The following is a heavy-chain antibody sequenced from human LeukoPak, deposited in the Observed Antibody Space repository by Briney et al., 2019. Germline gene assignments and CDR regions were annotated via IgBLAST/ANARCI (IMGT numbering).Heavy chain of an antibody. CDR2: IKQDGSEK. CDR3: ARDPPLIAAAGSRYFQH. J-gene: IGHJ1*01. D-gene: IGHD6-13*01. CDR1: GFTFSSYW. Sequence: GGSLRLSCAASGFTFSSYWMTWVRQAPGKGLEWVANIKQDGSEKYYVDSVKGRFTISRDNAKNSLYLQMNSLRAEDTAVYYCARDPPLIAAAGSRYFQHWGQGTLVTVSS. V-gene: IGHV3-7*01.